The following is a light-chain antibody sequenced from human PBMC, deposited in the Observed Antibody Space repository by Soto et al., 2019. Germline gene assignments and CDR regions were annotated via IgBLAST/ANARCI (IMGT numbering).Light chain of an antibody. CDR3: QQRSNWLSIT. CDR1: QSVSSY. J-gene: IGKJ5*01. CDR2: DAS. Sequence: EIVLTQSPASLSLSPGERATLSCRASQSVSSYLAWYQQKPGQAPRLLIYDASNWATGITARFRGSGSGTDFTLTISSLEPEDFAVYYCQQRSNWLSITFGQGTRLEIK. V-gene: IGKV3-11*01.